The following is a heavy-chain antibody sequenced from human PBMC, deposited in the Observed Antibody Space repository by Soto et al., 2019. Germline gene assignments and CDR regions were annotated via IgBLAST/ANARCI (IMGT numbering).Heavy chain of an antibody. CDR1: GGSISSYY. J-gene: IGHJ5*02. D-gene: IGHD3-16*02. CDR2: IYYSGST. V-gene: IGHV4-59*01. Sequence: PSDTLSLTCTVSGGSISSYYWSWIRQPPGKGLEWIGYIYYSGSTNYNPSLKSRVTISVDTSKNQFSLKLSSVTAADTAVYYCARDKTIYDYVWGSYRYGWFDPWGQGTLVTVSS. CDR3: ARDKTIYDYVWGSYRYGWFDP.